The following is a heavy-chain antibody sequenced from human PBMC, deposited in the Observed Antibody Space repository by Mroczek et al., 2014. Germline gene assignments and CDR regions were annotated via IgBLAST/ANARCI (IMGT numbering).Heavy chain of an antibody. Sequence: QVQLQESGPGLVKPSQTLSLTCTVSGGSISSGSYYWSWIRQPAGKGLEWIGRIYTSGSTNYNPSLKSRVTMSVDTSKNQFSLKLSSVTAADTAVYYCARGVTPLGPYYMDVWGKGTTVTVSS. CDR2: IYTSGST. D-gene: IGHD2-21*02. CDR1: GGSISSGSYY. V-gene: IGHV4-61*02. J-gene: IGHJ6*03. CDR3: ARGVTPLGPYYMDV.